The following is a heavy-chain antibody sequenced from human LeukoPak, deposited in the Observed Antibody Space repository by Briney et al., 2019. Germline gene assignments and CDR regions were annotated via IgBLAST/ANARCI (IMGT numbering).Heavy chain of an antibody. D-gene: IGHD4-17*01. Sequence: PSETLSLTCTVSGGSISSGGYYWSWIRQHPGKGLEWIGYIYYSGSTYYNPSLKSRVTISVDTSKNQFSLKLSSVTAADTAVYYCGRGSATVTPDDYWCQGTLVTVSP. CDR3: GRGSATVTPDDY. CDR2: IYYSGST. V-gene: IGHV4-31*03. J-gene: IGHJ4*02. CDR1: GGSISSGGYY.